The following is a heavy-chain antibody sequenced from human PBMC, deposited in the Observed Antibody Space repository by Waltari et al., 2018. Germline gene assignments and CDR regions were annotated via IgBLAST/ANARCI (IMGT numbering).Heavy chain of an antibody. V-gene: IGHV7-4-1*02. Sequence: QEQLVHSGTELKNPGTSLNISCKASGYTFTDYSLNWVRQASGQGFEWMARINTKTGKSTYAPDFTGRFVVSLDTSVSTAYLEIISLKAEDTAVYYCARWRPPDYGLDNWGQGTLVTVSS. CDR2: INTKTGKS. CDR3: ARWRPPDYGLDN. J-gene: IGHJ4*02. D-gene: IGHD4-17*01. CDR1: GYTFTDYS.